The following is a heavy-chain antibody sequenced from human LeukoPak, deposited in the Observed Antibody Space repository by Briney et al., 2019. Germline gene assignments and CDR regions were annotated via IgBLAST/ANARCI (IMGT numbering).Heavy chain of an antibody. CDR1: GYTFTSYY. V-gene: IGHV1-46*01. CDR2: INPSGGST. CDR3: AKGGAGYCSSTSCLYYFDY. J-gene: IGHJ4*02. Sequence: ASVKVSCKASGYTFTSYYMHWVRHAPEQGLEWMGVINPSGGSTNYAQKFQGRVTMTRDTSTSTVYMELSSLRAEDTAVSYCAKGGAGYCSSTSCLYYFDYWGQGTLVTVST. D-gene: IGHD2-2*01.